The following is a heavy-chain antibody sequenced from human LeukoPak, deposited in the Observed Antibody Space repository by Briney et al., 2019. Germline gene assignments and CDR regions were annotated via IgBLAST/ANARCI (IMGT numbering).Heavy chain of an antibody. J-gene: IGHJ6*03. D-gene: IGHD3-3*01. CDR2: ISYDGSHK. Sequence: GGFLRLSCAASGFTFSSYGMHWVRQAPGKGLEWVAVISYDGSHKYYADSVKGRFTISRDNSKNTLYLQMNSLRAEDMAVYYCAKGDTYYDFWSGYLDYYYYYMDVWGKGTTVTVSS. V-gene: IGHV3-30*18. CDR1: GFTFSSYG. CDR3: AKGDTYYDFWSGYLDYYYYYMDV.